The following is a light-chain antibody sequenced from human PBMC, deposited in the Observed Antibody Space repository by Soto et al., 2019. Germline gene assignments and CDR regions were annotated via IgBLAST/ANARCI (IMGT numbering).Light chain of an antibody. CDR3: SSYAGSRSV. Sequence: QSALTQPPSASGSPGQSVTISCTGTSSDVGGYNYVSWYQQHPGKAPKLMIYEVTKRPSGVPDRFSGSKSGNTASLTVSGLQAEDDADYYCSSYAGSRSVFGTGTKLTVL. V-gene: IGLV2-8*01. J-gene: IGLJ1*01. CDR2: EVT. CDR1: SSDVGGYNY.